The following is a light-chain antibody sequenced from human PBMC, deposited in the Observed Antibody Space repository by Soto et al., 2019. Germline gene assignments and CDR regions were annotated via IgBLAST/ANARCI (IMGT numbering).Light chain of an antibody. CDR2: EAS. CDR1: QSVGSY. J-gene: IGKJ1*01. V-gene: IGKV3D-20*01. CDR3: QQYGRSVG. Sequence: EIALTQSPATLSLSPGERATLSCGASQSVGSYLAWYQQKPGQAPSLLIYEASTRAPGTPDRFSGSGSGTDFTLTVSRLEPEDFAVYYCQQYGRSVGFGQGTKVDIK.